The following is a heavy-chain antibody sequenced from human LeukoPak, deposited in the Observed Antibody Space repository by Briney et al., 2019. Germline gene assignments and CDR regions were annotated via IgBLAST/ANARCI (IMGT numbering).Heavy chain of an antibody. CDR1: GFTFSNYG. CDR2: ISYDGSNK. V-gene: IGHV3-30*18. CDR3: AKGLARFGYGALLDY. J-gene: IGHJ4*02. Sequence: GGSLRLSCVVSGFTFSNYGMHWVRQAPGKGLEWVAVISYDGSNKYYADSVKGRFTISRDNSKNTLYLQMNSLRAEDTAVYYCAKGLARFGYGALLDYWGQGTLVTVSS. D-gene: IGHD4/OR15-4a*01.